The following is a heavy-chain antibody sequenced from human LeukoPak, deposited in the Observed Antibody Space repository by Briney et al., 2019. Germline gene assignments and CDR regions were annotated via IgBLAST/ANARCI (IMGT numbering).Heavy chain of an antibody. V-gene: IGHV4-34*01. CDR3: ARVGYYYDSSGYYYRVFDY. J-gene: IGHJ4*02. CDR2: INHSGST. D-gene: IGHD3-22*01. Sequence: PSETLSLTCTVSGGSISSYYWSWIRQPPGKGLEWIGEINHSGSTNYNPSLKSRVTISVDTSKNQFSLKLSSVTAADTAVYYCARVGYYYDSSGYYYRVFDYWGQGTLVTVSS. CDR1: GGSISSYY.